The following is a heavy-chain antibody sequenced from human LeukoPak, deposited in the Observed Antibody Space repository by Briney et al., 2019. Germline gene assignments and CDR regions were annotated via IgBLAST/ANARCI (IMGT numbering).Heavy chain of an antibody. CDR2: ISSSGGNT. CDR1: GFTFSSYS. D-gene: IGHD6-13*01. J-gene: IGHJ4*02. Sequence: GGSLRLSCAASGFTFSSYSMHWVRQAPGKGLEYVSAISSSGGNTYHAISVKGRFTISRDNSKNTLYLQMGSLRAEDTAVYYCATVGYSSSWYHFDYWGQGTLVTVSS. CDR3: ATVGYSSSWYHFDY. V-gene: IGHV3-64*01.